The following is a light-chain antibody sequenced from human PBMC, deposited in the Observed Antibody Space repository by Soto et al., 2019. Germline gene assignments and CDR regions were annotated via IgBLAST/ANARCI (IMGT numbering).Light chain of an antibody. J-gene: IGKJ1*01. V-gene: IGKV1-5*01. CDR3: QHYNSYSEA. Sequence: DIHMAQSPSSVSASVGDTIIITCRASQNVRSYLNWYQQKPGKAPKLLIYESSTLESGVPSTFSGDGFGTEFTLTISSLQPDDFATYYCQHYNSYSEAFGQGTKVDIK. CDR2: ESS. CDR1: QNVRSY.